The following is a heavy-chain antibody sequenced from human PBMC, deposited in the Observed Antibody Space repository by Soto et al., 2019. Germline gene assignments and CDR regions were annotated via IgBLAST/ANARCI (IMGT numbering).Heavy chain of an antibody. CDR2: IKEDGSDK. J-gene: IGHJ4*02. Sequence: EVQLVESGGDLVQPGGSLRLSCVASGFTFNTYWMSWVRQAPGKGLEWVANIKEDGSDKYYVDSVKGRFTISRDNAENLLYLQMNSLGAGDTAMYYCARFTRGSSGDYWGQGTLVTVSS. D-gene: IGHD6-25*01. CDR1: GFTFNTYW. CDR3: ARFTRGSSGDY. V-gene: IGHV3-7*01.